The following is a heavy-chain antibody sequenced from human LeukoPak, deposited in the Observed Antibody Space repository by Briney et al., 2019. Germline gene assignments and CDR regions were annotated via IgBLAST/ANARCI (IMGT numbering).Heavy chain of an antibody. CDR2: MHYSGTT. D-gene: IGHD5-24*01. CDR3: VRHEEEDGYNAKTFDF. Sequence: SETLSLTCTVSGVSIRSSNNFWGWIRQPPGKGLEWIGSMHYSGTTYYIPSLRSRATISVDTSKNQFSLKLSSVTAADTAVYYCVRHEEEDGYNAKTFDFWGQGTLVTVSS. V-gene: IGHV4-39*01. J-gene: IGHJ4*02. CDR1: GVSIRSSNNF.